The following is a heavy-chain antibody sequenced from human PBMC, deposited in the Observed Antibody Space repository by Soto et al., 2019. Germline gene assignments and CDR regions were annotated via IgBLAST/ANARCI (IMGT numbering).Heavy chain of an antibody. CDR3: VKAGTMAGTGTTPRSFDI. V-gene: IGHV3-30*18. CDR2: ISFDGSSQ. J-gene: IGHJ3*02. CDR1: GFMFHAYG. D-gene: IGHD1-1*01. Sequence: QIQLVESGGGVVQPGRSLRLSCAASGFMFHAYGMYWVRQAPGNGLEWVAVISFDGSSQYYEESVKGRFTISRDNSKNTLYLQMDSLRAEDTAVYFWVKAGTMAGTGTTPRSFDIWGRGTMVTVSS.